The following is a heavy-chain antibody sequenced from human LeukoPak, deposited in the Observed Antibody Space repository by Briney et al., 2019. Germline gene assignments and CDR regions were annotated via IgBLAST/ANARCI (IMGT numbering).Heavy chain of an antibody. V-gene: IGHV4-39*01. D-gene: IGHD6-13*01. CDR1: GGSVSSSNDY. CDR3: ARHYSSSWSNWFDP. Sequence: SETLSLTCTVSGGSVSSSNDYWSWIRQPPGRGLEWIGEINHSGSTNYNPSLKSRVTISVDTSKNQFSLKLSSVTAADTAVYYCARHYSSSWSNWFDPWGQGTLVTVSS. J-gene: IGHJ5*02. CDR2: INHSGST.